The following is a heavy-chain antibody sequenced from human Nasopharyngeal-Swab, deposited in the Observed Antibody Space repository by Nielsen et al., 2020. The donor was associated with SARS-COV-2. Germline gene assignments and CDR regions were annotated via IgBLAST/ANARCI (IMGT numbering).Heavy chain of an antibody. CDR3: ARGPVRYDFWSGYYCGFDY. CDR2: IHHSGST. Sequence: SETLSLTCAVYGWSFSGYYWRWIRQPPGKGLEWIGEIHHSGSTDYNPSLKRRVTISVDTSKNQFSLQLSSVTAADTAVFDCARGPVRYDFWSGYYCGFDYWGQGTLVTVSS. V-gene: IGHV4-34*01. CDR1: GWSFSGYY. D-gene: IGHD3-3*01. J-gene: IGHJ4*02.